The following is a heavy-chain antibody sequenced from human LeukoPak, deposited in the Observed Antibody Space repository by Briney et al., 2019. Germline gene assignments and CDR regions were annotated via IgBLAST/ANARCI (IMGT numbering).Heavy chain of an antibody. J-gene: IGHJ4*02. CDR2: IIPILGIA. Sequence: ASVKVSCKASGGTFSSYAISWVRQAPGQGLEWMGRIIPILGIANYAQKFQGRVTITADKSTSTAYMELSSLRSEDTAVYYCASATYYYDSSGYVDYWGQGTLVTVSS. V-gene: IGHV1-69*04. CDR3: ASATYYYDSSGYVDY. CDR1: GGTFSSYA. D-gene: IGHD3-22*01.